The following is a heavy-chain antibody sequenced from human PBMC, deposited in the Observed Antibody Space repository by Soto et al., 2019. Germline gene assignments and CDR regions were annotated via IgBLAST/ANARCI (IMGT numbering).Heavy chain of an antibody. V-gene: IGHV4-59*01. J-gene: IGHJ4*02. CDR3: ARATAVAEDY. CDR2: IYYSGST. D-gene: IGHD6-19*01. CDR1: DGSISRYY. Sequence: NPSETLSLTCTVSDGSISRYYWSWIRQPPGKGLEWIGYIYYSGSTKYNPSLKSRVIISVDTSKNQFSLKLSSVTAADTAVYYCARATAVAEDYWGQGTLVTVSS.